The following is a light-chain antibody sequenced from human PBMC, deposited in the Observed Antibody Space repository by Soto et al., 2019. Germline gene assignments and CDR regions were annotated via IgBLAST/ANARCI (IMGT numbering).Light chain of an antibody. CDR3: QSFDINVLALI. Sequence: QPVLTQPPSVSGAPGQRVTISCTGNSSNLGAGYDVHWYQQLPGAAPKLVIFGNRNRPSGVPERFSGSKSGTSASLAITGLQAEDEADYYCQSFDINVLALIFGVGTKLTVL. CDR2: GNR. J-gene: IGLJ2*01. V-gene: IGLV1-40*01. CDR1: SSNLGAGYD.